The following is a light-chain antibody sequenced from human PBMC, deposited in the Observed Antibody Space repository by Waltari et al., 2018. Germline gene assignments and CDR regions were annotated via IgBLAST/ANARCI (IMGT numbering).Light chain of an antibody. V-gene: IGLV2-23*01. Sequence: QSALTQPASVSGSPGQSITISCTAASSDLGSHTRLPPYQQRPGKAPRLTIFEGTKRPSGFSYRFSGSQSDRMASLTISGLQAEDEAAYYCCSYGGRSTWVFGGGTKLTVL. CDR1: SSDLGSHTR. J-gene: IGLJ3*02. CDR2: EGT. CDR3: CSYGGRSTWV.